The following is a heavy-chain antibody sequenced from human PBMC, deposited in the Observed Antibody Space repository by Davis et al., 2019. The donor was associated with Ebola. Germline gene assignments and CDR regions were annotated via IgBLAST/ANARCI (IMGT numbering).Heavy chain of an antibody. D-gene: IGHD3-3*01. Sequence: GGSLRLSCAASGFTFSSYGMHWVRQAPGKGLEWVAVISYDGSNKYYADSVKGRFTISRDNSKTTLYLQMNSLRAEDTAVYYCAKGSVTIFGVAPDYYGMDVWGKGTTVTVSS. J-gene: IGHJ6*04. CDR1: GFTFSSYG. CDR3: AKGSVTIFGVAPDYYGMDV. CDR2: ISYDGSNK. V-gene: IGHV3-30*18.